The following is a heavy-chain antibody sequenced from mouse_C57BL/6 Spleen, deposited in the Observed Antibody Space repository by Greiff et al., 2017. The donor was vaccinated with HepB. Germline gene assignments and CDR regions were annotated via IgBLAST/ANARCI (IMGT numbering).Heavy chain of an antibody. CDR2: INPGSGGT. J-gene: IGHJ4*01. D-gene: IGHD2-3*01. CDR3: ARSGSYDPHYYAMDY. V-gene: IGHV1-54*01. CDR1: GYALTNHL. Sequence: QVQLQQSGAELVRPGTSVKVSCKASGYALTNHLIEWVKQRPGQGLEWIGVINPGSGGTNYNEKFKGKATLTADKSSSTAYMQLSSLTSEDSAVYFCARSGSYDPHYYAMDYWGQGTSVTVSS.